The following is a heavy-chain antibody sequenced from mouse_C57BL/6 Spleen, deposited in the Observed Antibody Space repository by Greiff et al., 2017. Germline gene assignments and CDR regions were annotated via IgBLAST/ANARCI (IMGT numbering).Heavy chain of an antibody. CDR2: ISSGGSYT. CDR1: GFTFSSYG. D-gene: IGHD1-1*01. V-gene: IGHV5-6*01. CDR3: ARHRTTVVAKGDYFDY. Sequence: EVKLVESGGDLVKPGGSLKLSCAASGFTFSSYGMSWVRQTPDKRLEWVATISSGGSYTYYPDSVKGRFTISRDNAKNTLYLQMSSLKSEDTAMYYCARHRTTVVAKGDYFDYWGQGTTLTVSS. J-gene: IGHJ2*01.